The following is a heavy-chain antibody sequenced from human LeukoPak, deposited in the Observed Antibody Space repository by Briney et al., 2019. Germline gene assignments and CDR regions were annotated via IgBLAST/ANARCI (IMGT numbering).Heavy chain of an antibody. CDR1: GYSISSGYY. D-gene: IGHD6-6*01. J-gene: IGHJ1*01. CDR3: ARDSSEGYFQH. Sequence: SETLSLTCTVSGYSISSGYYGGWIRQPPGKGLEWIGSSYHSGSTYYNPSLKSRVTISVDTSKNQFSLKLSSVTAADTAVYYCARDSSEGYFQHWGQGTLVTVSS. V-gene: IGHV4-38-2*02. CDR2: SYHSGST.